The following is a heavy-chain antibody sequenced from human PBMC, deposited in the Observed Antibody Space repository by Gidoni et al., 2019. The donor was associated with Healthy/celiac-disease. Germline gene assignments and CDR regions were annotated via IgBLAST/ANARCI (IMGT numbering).Heavy chain of an antibody. V-gene: IGHV3-23*01. Sequence: WGWLGTGKGLEWVSAISGSGGSTYYADSVKGRFTISRDNSKNTLYLQMNSLRAEDTAVYYCAKGGYDILTGWGMDVWGQGTTVTVSS. D-gene: IGHD3-9*01. J-gene: IGHJ6*02. CDR2: ISGSGGST. CDR3: AKGGYDILTGWGMDV.